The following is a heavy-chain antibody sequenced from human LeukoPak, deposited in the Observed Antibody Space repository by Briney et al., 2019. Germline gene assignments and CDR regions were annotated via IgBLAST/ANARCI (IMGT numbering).Heavy chain of an antibody. CDR1: GFTFSSYA. Sequence: PGGSLRLSCAASGFTFSSYAMHWVRQAPGKGLEYVSAISSNGGSTYYANSVKGRFTISRDDSKNTLYLQMGSLRAEDMAVYYCARALGLRGRSSFVPDYWGQGTLVTVSS. J-gene: IGHJ4*02. CDR2: ISSNGGST. CDR3: ARALGLRGRSSFVPDY. V-gene: IGHV3-64*01. D-gene: IGHD6-13*01.